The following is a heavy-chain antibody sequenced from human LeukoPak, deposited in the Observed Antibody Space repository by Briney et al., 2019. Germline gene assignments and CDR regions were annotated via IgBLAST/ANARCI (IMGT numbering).Heavy chain of an antibody. CDR3: ASQPREYYDESGRTTYYSDY. Sequence: PSETLSLTCTVSGDSISRPIYYWGWVRQTPGQGREWVGSAYYTGSTYYNPSLNSRATISRDTSNDPFSLKPTSRTVTDTAVYYCASQPREYYDESGRTTYYSDYWGQGALVTVSS. D-gene: IGHD3-22*01. CDR1: GDSISRPIYY. J-gene: IGHJ4*02. V-gene: IGHV4-39*01. CDR2: AYYTGST.